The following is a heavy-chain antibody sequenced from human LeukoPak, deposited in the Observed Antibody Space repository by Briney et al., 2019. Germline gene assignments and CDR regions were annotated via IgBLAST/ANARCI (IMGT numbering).Heavy chain of an antibody. CDR2: ISSSGSNI. V-gene: IGHV3-48*03. Sequence: GGSLRLSCAASGFTFSSYKMNWVRQAPGKGLEWVSYISSSGSNIYYADSVKGRFTISRDNAKNSLYLQMNSLRAEDTAVYYCARDIGSYYLIDYWGQGTLVTLSS. CDR1: GFTFSSYK. CDR3: ARDIGSYYLIDY. J-gene: IGHJ4*02. D-gene: IGHD1-26*01.